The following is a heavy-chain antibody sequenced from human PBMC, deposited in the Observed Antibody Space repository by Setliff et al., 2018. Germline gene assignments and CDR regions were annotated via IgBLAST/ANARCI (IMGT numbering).Heavy chain of an antibody. CDR1: GFTFSAST. Sequence: GGSLRLSCAASGFTFSASTMNWVRQAPGKGLEWVSSISGSSSNFIYYADSVKGRFTISRDNAKNSLFLQMDNLRAEDTAVYYCTREHTPWVGASHHDCWGQGTQVTVSS. CDR2: ISGSSSNFI. CDR3: TREHTPWVGASHHDC. V-gene: IGHV3-21*01. J-gene: IGHJ4*02. D-gene: IGHD1-26*01.